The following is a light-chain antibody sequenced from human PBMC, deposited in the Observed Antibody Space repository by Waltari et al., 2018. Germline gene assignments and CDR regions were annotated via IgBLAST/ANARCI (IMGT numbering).Light chain of an antibody. CDR1: QGISSY. V-gene: IGKV1-9*01. J-gene: IGKJ4*01. CDR2: AAS. Sequence: DIQLTQSPSFLSASVGDRVTITCRASQGISSYLAWYQQKPGKAPKLLIYAASTLQSGVPSRFSGSGSGTEFTLTISSLQPEDFATYYCQQLNSYHQTLTFGGGTKVEIK. CDR3: QQLNSYHQTLT.